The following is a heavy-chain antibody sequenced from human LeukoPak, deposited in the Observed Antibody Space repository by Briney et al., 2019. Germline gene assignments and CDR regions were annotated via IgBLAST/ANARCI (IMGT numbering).Heavy chain of an antibody. CDR2: ISSSTSNI. CDR3: ARDGVMAETPFYFDS. D-gene: IGHD2-21*01. V-gene: IGHV3-48*01. J-gene: IGHJ4*02. CDR1: GFIFNSYG. Sequence: GASLRLSCTGSGFIFNSYGINWVRQAPGKGLEWVAYISSSTSNIFYADSVKGRFTISRDHAKDSVLLQMNSLRVEDTALYFCARDGVMAETPFYFDSWAREPWSPSP.